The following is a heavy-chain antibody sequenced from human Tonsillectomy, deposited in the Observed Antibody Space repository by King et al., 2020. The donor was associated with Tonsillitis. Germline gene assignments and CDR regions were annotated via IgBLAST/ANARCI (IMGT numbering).Heavy chain of an antibody. Sequence: QLQESGPGVVKPSETLSLTCTVSGGSISSSDHYWAWIRQPPGKGLEWIGYMYYSGTIFYNPSLKSRITISGGTSENRFSLKLSSVTAADPAVYFCARSVSGSFDYWGQGALVTVSS. J-gene: IGHJ4*02. CDR3: ARSVSGSFDY. CDR2: MYYSGTI. CDR1: GGSISSSDHY. V-gene: IGHV4-39*01. D-gene: IGHD1-26*01.